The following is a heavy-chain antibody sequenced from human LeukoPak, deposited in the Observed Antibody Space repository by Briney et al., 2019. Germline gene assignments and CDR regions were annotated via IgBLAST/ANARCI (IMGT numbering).Heavy chain of an antibody. J-gene: IGHJ4*02. CDR2: ISSSSSYI. D-gene: IGHD1-26*01. Sequence: PGGSLRLSCAASGFTFSSYSMNWVRQAPGKGLEWVSSISSSSSYIYYADSVKGRFTISRDNAKNSLYLQMNSLRAEDTAVYYCASYPYSGSYFFDYRGQGTLVTVSS. CDR3: ASYPYSGSYFFDY. V-gene: IGHV3-21*01. CDR1: GFTFSSYS.